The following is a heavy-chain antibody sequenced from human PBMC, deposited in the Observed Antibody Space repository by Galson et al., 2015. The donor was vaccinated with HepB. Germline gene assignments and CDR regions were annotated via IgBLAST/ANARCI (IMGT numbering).Heavy chain of an antibody. CDR1: GFTFGDYA. V-gene: IGHV3-49*04. Sequence: SLRLSCAASGFTFGDYAMSWVRQAPGKGLEWVGFIRSKAYGGTTEYAASVKGRFTISRDDSKSIAYLQMNSLKTEDTAVYYCTRARSYGYLDYWGQGTLVTVSS. CDR2: IRSKAYGGTT. J-gene: IGHJ4*02. D-gene: IGHD5-18*01. CDR3: TRARSYGYLDY.